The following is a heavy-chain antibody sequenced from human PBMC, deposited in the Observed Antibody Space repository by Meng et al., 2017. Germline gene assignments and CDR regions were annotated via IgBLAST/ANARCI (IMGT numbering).Heavy chain of an antibody. CDR1: GFTFSSNG. J-gene: IGHJ2*01. D-gene: IGHD2/OR15-2a*01. CDR2: IWYDGSNK. Sequence: GQLVGAGGGVVPPGGSLGLSGEASGFTFSSNGMHWVRQAPGKGLEWVAVIWYDGSNKYYADSVKGRFTISRDNSKNTLYLQMNSLRAEDTAVYYCARGLSTTYWYFDLWGRGTLVTVSS. V-gene: IGHV3-33*01. CDR3: ARGLSTTYWYFDL.